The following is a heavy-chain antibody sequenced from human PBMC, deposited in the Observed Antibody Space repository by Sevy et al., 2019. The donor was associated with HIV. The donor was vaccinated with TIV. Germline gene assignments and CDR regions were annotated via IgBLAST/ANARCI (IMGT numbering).Heavy chain of an antibody. D-gene: IGHD2-15*01. CDR3: AKGDRTFYGLDV. V-gene: IGHV3-23*01. J-gene: IGHJ6*02. CDR2: ISGSGGST. Sequence: GGSLRLSCAPSGFTFSTYAMSWVRQAPGKGLEWVSGISGSGGSTYYADSLKGRFTIFRDNSKNTLSLQMNSLRAEDTAVYYCAKGDRTFYGLDVWGQGTTVTVSS. CDR1: GFTFSTYA.